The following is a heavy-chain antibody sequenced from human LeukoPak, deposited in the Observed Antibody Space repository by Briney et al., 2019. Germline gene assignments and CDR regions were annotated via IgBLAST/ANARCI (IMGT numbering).Heavy chain of an antibody. CDR2: IYDSGST. Sequence: SETLSLTCTVSGGSIRSSYYYWGWIRQPPGKGLEWIGSIYDSGSTYYNPSLKSRVTISVDTSKNQFSLKLNSVTAADTAVYYCARGLRLLMGEYYYGMDVWGQGTTVTVSS. CDR1: GGSIRSSYYY. J-gene: IGHJ6*02. V-gene: IGHV4-39*01. CDR3: ARGLRLLMGEYYYGMDV. D-gene: IGHD5/OR15-5a*01.